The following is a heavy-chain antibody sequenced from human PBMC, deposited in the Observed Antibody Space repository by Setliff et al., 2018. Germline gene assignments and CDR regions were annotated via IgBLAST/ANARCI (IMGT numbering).Heavy chain of an antibody. CDR3: ARSLGSGSYYNSRPFYSDY. J-gene: IGHJ4*02. V-gene: IGHV4-39*01. CDR2: IYYSGNS. Sequence: SETLSLTCTVSGASITSGSYYWGWIRQPPGKGLEWIGTIYYSGNSNYNPSLKSRVTISIDTSQQFSLRLSSVTAADTAVYYCARSLGSGSYYNSRPFYSDYWGQGTLVTVSS. CDR1: GASITSGSYY. D-gene: IGHD3-10*01.